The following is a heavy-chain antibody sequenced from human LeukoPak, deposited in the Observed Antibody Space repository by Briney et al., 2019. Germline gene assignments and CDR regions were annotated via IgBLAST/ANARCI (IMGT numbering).Heavy chain of an antibody. V-gene: IGHV3-53*01. D-gene: IGHD5-24*01. CDR3: ARVEDGYNYSYYYYYMDV. CDR1: GFTFSSYG. Sequence: PGGSLRLSCAASGFTFSSYGMSCVRQAPGKGLEWVSVIYSGGSTYYADSVKGRFTISRDNSKNTLYLQMNSLRAEDTAVYYCARVEDGYNYSYYYYYMDVWGKGTTVTISS. CDR2: IYSGGST. J-gene: IGHJ6*03.